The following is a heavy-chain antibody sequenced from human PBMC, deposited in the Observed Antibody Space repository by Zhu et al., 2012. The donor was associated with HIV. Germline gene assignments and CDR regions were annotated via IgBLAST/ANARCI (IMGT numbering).Heavy chain of an antibody. D-gene: IGHD6-25*01. CDR3: ARGQRWFDS. Sequence: QVQLQESGPGLVKPSGTLSLTCTVSGASISSHYWSWIRQPPGKGLEWIAYIYYSGSTNYNPSLKSRVTISVDTSKNQFSLKLTSVTAADTAVYYCARGQRWFDSWGQGTLVTVSS. J-gene: IGHJ5*01. CDR1: GASISSHY. V-gene: IGHV4-59*11. CDR2: IYYSGST.